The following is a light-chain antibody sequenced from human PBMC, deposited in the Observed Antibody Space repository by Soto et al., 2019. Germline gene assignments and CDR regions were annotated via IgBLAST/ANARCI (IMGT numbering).Light chain of an antibody. J-gene: IGKJ4*01. Sequence: DIQMTQSPSSLSASVGDRVTITRRASQSISSYLNWYQQKPGKAPKLLIYDASNLETGVPSRFSGSGSGTDFTFTISSLQPEDIATYYCQQYDNLPLTFGGGTKVDIK. V-gene: IGKV1-33*01. CDR1: QSISSY. CDR2: DAS. CDR3: QQYDNLPLT.